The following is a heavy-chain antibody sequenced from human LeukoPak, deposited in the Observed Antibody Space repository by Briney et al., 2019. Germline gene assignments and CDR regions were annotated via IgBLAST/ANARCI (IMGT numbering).Heavy chain of an antibody. D-gene: IGHD4-11*01. CDR1: GGTFSSYA. V-gene: IGHV1-69*04. Sequence: SVKVSCKASGGTFSSYAISWVRQAPGQGLEWMGRIIPIFGIANYAQKFQGRVTITADKSTSTAYMELSSLRSVDTAVYYCARDKDDYSNYGPPSGMDVWGQGTTVTVSS. CDR2: IIPIFGIA. J-gene: IGHJ6*02. CDR3: ARDKDDYSNYGPPSGMDV.